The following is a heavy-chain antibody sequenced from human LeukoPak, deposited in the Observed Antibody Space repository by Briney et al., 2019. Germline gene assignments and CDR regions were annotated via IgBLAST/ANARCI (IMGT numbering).Heavy chain of an antibody. CDR2: VFYSGST. CDR1: GGSISSSSYY. D-gene: IGHD1-14*01. CDR3: ARSVYVPYYFDY. Sequence: SETLSLTCTVSGGSISSSSYYWGWIRQPPGKGLEWIGNVFYSGSTYYNPSLKSRVTISVDTSKNQFSLRLSSVAAADTAVYYCARSVYVPYYFDYWGQGTLVTVSS. J-gene: IGHJ4*02. V-gene: IGHV4-39*01.